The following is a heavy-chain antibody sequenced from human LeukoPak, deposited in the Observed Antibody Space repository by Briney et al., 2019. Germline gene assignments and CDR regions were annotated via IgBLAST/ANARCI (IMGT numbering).Heavy chain of an antibody. D-gene: IGHD2-8*02. CDR3: VREGGPHTVDV. J-gene: IGHJ6*02. CDR1: GFTFSIYW. V-gene: IGHV3-7*01. Sequence: PGGSLRLSCAASGFTFSIYWMSWVRQAPGKGLEWVANINQNGSATYYVDSVKGRFTISRDNAKNTLFLQMNSLRAEDTAVFYCVREGGPHTVDVWGQGTTVTVSS. CDR2: INQNGSAT.